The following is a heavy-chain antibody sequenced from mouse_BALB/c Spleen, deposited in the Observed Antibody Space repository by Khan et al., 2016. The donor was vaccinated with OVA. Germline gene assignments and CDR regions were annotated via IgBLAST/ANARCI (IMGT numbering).Heavy chain of an antibody. V-gene: IGHV3-2*02. CDR3: ARVYGGDFDY. Sequence: VQLKQSGPGLVKPSQSLSLTCTVTGYSITSDYAWNWIRQFPGNKLEWMGFISYSGNTNYNPSLKSRISITRATSKNQFFLQLNSVTTEDTATYYCARVYGGDFDYWGQGTTLTVSS. J-gene: IGHJ2*01. D-gene: IGHD1-1*01. CDR1: GYSITSDYA. CDR2: ISYSGNT.